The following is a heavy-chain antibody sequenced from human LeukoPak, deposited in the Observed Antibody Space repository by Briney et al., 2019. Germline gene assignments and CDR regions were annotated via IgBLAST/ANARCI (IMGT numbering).Heavy chain of an antibody. J-gene: IGHJ6*03. CDR3: AKGGLSPPYYDILTGYYPYYYMDV. Sequence: PGGSLRLSCAASGFTFSSYAMSWVRQAPGKGLEWVSAISGSGGSTYYADSVKGRFTISRDNSKNTLYLQMNSLRAEDTAVYYCAKGGLSPPYYDILTGYYPYYYMDVWGKGTTVTVSS. CDR1: GFTFSSYA. CDR2: ISGSGGST. D-gene: IGHD3-9*01. V-gene: IGHV3-23*01.